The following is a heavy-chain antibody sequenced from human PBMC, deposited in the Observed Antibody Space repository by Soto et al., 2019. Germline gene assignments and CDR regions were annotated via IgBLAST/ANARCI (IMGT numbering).Heavy chain of an antibody. J-gene: IGHJ5*02. CDR2: IKQDGSEN. V-gene: IGHV3-7*01. Sequence: EVQLVESGGGLVQPGGSLRLSCAASGFTFSRYWMSWVRQAPGKGLEWVANIKQDGSENYYVDSVKGRFTISRDNAKNSLFLQMTSLRAEDTAIYYCASPPTGRDYGDDNWFDPWGQGTLVTVSS. D-gene: IGHD4-17*01. CDR1: GFTFSRYW. CDR3: ASPPTGRDYGDDNWFDP.